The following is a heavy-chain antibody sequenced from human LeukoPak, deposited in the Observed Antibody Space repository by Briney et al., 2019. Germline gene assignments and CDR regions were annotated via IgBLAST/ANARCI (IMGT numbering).Heavy chain of an antibody. D-gene: IGHD6-19*01. V-gene: IGHV1-2*02. J-gene: IGHJ4*02. CDR3: ARDGKVTGTSFDS. CDR2: MNIDSGAT. Sequence: ASVKVSCKATGHMFTDYYIHWVRQAPGQGLEWMGWMNIDSGATKYAQKFQGRVTMTRDTSISTAFMDLTRLRSDDTAVYYCARDGKVTGTSFDSWGQGTLVTVSS. CDR1: GHMFTDYY.